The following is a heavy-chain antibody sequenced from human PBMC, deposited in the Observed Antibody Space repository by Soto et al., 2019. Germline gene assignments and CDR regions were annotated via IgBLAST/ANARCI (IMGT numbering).Heavy chain of an antibody. D-gene: IGHD3-3*01. V-gene: IGHV3-66*01. Sequence: PGGSLRLSCAASGFTVSSNYMSWVRQAPGKGLEWVSVIYSGGSTYYADSVKGRFTISRDNSKNTLYLQMNSLRAEDTAVYYCARGYRVAPQTQSAFEIWGQGTMVTGSS. CDR2: IYSGGST. J-gene: IGHJ3*02. CDR3: ARGYRVAPQTQSAFEI. CDR1: GFTVSSNY.